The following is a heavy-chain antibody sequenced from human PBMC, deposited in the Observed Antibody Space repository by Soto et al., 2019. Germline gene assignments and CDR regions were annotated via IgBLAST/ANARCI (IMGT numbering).Heavy chain of an antibody. Sequence: GGSLRLSCAASGFTFSSYAMHWVRQAPGKGLEWVAVISYDGSNKYYADSVKGRFTISRDNSKNTLYLQMNSLRAEDTAVYYCARSYYYYGSGSYEAYYYYYGMDVWGQGTTVTVSS. CDR2: ISYDGSNK. CDR3: ARSYYYYGSGSYEAYYYYYGMDV. D-gene: IGHD3-10*01. J-gene: IGHJ6*02. V-gene: IGHV3-30-3*01. CDR1: GFTFSSYA.